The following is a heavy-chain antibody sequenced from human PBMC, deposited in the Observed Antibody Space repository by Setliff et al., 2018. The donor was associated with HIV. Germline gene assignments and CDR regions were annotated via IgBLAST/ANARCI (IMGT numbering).Heavy chain of an antibody. CDR1: GASISSSSYY. CDR2: IYYSGRA. Sequence: SETLSLTCTVSGASISSSSYYWGWIRQPPGKGLEWIGTIYYSGRAYYNPSLKSRVTISVDTSKNQFSLKLNSVTAADTAVYFCARSRNYRHYYYYYMDVWGKGTTVTVSS. J-gene: IGHJ6*03. CDR3: ARSRNYRHYYYYYMDV. D-gene: IGHD1-7*01. V-gene: IGHV4-39*07.